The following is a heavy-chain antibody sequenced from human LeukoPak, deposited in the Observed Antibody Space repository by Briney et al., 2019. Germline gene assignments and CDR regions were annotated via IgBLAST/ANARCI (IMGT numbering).Heavy chain of an antibody. V-gene: IGHV3-20*04. CDR2: INWNGANT. Sequence: PGGSLRLSCAASGFTFSDYNMRWIRQAPGKGLEWVSGINWNGANTINGDSVKGRFTISRDNAKNSLFLQMNSLRAEDTALYYCARDRWFGTTPYFDYWGQGTLVTVSS. CDR3: ARDRWFGTTPYFDY. CDR1: GFTFSDYN. D-gene: IGHD3-10*01. J-gene: IGHJ4*02.